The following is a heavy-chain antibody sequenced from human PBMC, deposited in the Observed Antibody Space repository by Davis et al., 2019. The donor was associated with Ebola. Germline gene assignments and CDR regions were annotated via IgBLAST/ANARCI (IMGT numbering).Heavy chain of an antibody. D-gene: IGHD3-22*01. J-gene: IGHJ4*02. CDR1: GFTFSSYG. Sequence: PGGSLRLSCAASGFTFSSYGMHWVRQAPGKGLEWVAIIWYDGSNKYYADSVKGRFTISRDNSKNTLYLQMNSLRAEDTAVYYCARGGGYYLFDYWGQGTLVTVSS. CDR3: ARGGGYYLFDY. CDR2: IWYDGSNK. V-gene: IGHV3-33*08.